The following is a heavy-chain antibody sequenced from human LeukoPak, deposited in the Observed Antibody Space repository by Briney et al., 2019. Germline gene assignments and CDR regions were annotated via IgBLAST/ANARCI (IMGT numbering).Heavy chain of an antibody. Sequence: APVKVSCKASGGTFSSYAISWVRQAPGQGLEWMGRIIPIFGTANYAQKFQGRVTITTDESTSTAYMELSSLRSEDTAVYYCAGRDHDYGDYVYFQHWGQGTLVTVSS. CDR2: IIPIFGTA. D-gene: IGHD4-17*01. CDR3: AGRDHDYGDYVYFQH. V-gene: IGHV1-69*05. J-gene: IGHJ1*01. CDR1: GGTFSSYA.